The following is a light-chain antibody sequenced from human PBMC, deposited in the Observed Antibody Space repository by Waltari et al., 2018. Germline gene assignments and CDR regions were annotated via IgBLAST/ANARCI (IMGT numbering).Light chain of an antibody. CDR1: QNIRTH. Sequence: IQMTQSPSSLSASVGDTVTVTCRASQNIRTHLNWYQQKPATAPKLLIYGGTTLQRGVPSRFSGSASGTDFTLTVSNLQPDDFAIYFCQQSFSSPWTFGQGTRV. V-gene: IGKV1-39*01. J-gene: IGKJ1*01. CDR3: QQSFSSPWT. CDR2: GGT.